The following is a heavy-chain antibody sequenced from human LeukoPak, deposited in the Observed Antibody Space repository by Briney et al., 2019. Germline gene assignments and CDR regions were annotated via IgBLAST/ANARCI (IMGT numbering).Heavy chain of an antibody. CDR2: INHSGST. V-gene: IGHV4-34*01. D-gene: IGHD3-16*02. J-gene: IGHJ3*02. CDR3: AREHNTYYDYVWGSYRPVRAFDT. Sequence: SETLSLTCAVYGGSFSGYYWSWIRQPPGKGLEWIGEINHSGSTNYNPSLKSRVTISVDTSKNQFSLKLSSVTAADTAVYYCAREHNTYYDYVWGSYRPVRAFDTWGQGTMVTVSS. CDR1: GGSFSGYY.